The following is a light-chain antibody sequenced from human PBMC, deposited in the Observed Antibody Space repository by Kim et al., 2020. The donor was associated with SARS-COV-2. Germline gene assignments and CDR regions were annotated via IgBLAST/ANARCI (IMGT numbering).Light chain of an antibody. CDR3: QQYNDYVLT. J-gene: IGKJ4*01. CDR2: KAS. V-gene: IGKV1-5*03. CDR1: QSIHIW. Sequence: DIQMTQSPSTLSASVGDRVTITCRASQSIHIWLAWYQQKPGKAPNLLIYKASSLESGVPSRFSGSGSGTEFTLTISSLQPDDFATYYCQQYNDYVLTFGGGTKVDIK.